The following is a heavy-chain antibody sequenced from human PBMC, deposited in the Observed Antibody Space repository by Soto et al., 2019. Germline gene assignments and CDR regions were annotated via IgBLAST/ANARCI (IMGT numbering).Heavy chain of an antibody. CDR2: IWYDGSNK. V-gene: IGHV3-33*01. Sequence: QVQLVESGGGVVQPGRSLRLSCAASGFTFSSYGMHWVRQAPGKGLEWVAVIWYDGSNKYYADSVKGRFTISRDNSKNLLYLQMNRLRAEDTAVYYCARDRSGMDVWGQGTTVTVSS. CDR3: ARDRSGMDV. CDR1: GFTFSSYG. J-gene: IGHJ6*02.